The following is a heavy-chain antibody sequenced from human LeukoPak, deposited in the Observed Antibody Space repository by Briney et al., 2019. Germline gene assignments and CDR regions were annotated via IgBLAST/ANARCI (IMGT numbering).Heavy chain of an antibody. J-gene: IGHJ5*02. D-gene: IGHD4-17*01. V-gene: IGHV4-59*08. CDR3: ARGMTTGPDP. Sequence: PSETLSLTCTVYGGSISSYSWSWIRQPPGKGLEWIGYIYYSGSTNYNPSLKGRLTISVDTSKNQFSLNLSSVTAADTAVYYCARGMTTGPDPWGQGTLVTVSS. CDR1: GGSISSYS. CDR2: IYYSGST.